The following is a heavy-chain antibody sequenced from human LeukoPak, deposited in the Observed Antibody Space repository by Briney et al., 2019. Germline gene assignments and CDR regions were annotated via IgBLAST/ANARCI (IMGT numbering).Heavy chain of an antibody. V-gene: IGHV4-4*07. Sequence: SETLSLTCTVSGGSISSYYWSWIRQPAGKGLEWIGRIYSSGGTDYNPSLKSRVTMSVDTSKNQFSLKLSSVTAADTAVYYCARGLAAAAARALDYWGQGTLVTVSS. CDR3: ARGLAAAAARALDY. CDR2: IYSSGGT. D-gene: IGHD6-13*01. CDR1: GGSISSYY. J-gene: IGHJ4*02.